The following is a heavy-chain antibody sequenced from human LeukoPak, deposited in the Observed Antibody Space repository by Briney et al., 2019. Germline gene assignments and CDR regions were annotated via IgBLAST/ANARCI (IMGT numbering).Heavy chain of an antibody. Sequence: GESLRISCRSSGYDFKKYWIVCVRPVPGKALEVVAVLLPGDSQTRYIPSFQGHVTISVDTSINTAYLQWSSLQVSDTGLYYCARQQKWAFLDFWGQGTLVAVSS. J-gene: IGHJ4*02. V-gene: IGHV5-51*01. CDR3: ARQQKWAFLDF. D-gene: IGHD1-26*01. CDR2: LLPGDSQT. CDR1: GYDFKKYW.